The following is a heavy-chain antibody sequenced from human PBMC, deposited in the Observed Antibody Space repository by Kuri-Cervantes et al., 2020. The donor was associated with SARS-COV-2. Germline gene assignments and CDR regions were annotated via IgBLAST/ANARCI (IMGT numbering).Heavy chain of an antibody. Sequence: GESLKISCAASGFTFDDYTMHWVRQAPGKGLEWLSLISWDGTSSYYADSVKGRFTISRDNSKNTLYLQMNSLRAEDTAVYYCAKDPSPYSVLLWFGEFGFDYWGQGTLVTVSS. CDR2: ISWDGTSS. CDR1: GFTFDDYT. J-gene: IGHJ4*02. D-gene: IGHD3-10*01. V-gene: IGHV3-43*01. CDR3: AKDPSPYSVLLWFGEFGFDY.